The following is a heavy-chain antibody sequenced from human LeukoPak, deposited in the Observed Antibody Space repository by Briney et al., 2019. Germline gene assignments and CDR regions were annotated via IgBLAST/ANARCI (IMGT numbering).Heavy chain of an antibody. CDR3: ARGGYYDKPFDY. Sequence: SETLSLTCAVYGGSFSGYYWSWIRQPPGKGLEWIGEINHSGSTNYNPSLKSRVTISVDTSKNQFSLKLSPVTAADTAVYYCARGGYYDKPFDYWGQGTLVTVSS. CDR2: INHSGST. D-gene: IGHD3-9*01. CDR1: GGSFSGYY. V-gene: IGHV4-34*01. J-gene: IGHJ4*02.